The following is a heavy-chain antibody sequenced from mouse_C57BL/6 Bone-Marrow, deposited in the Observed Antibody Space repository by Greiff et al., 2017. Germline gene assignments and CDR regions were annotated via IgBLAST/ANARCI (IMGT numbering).Heavy chain of an antibody. CDR2: ISYDGSN. CDR1: GYSITSGYY. CDR3: ARGGL. V-gene: IGHV3-6*01. Sequence: DVHLVESGPGLVKPSQSLSLTCSVTGYSITSGYYWNWIRQFPGNKLEWMGYISYDGSNNYNPSLKNRISITRDTSKNQFFLKLNSVTTEDTATYYCARGGLWGQGTLVTVSA. J-gene: IGHJ3*01.